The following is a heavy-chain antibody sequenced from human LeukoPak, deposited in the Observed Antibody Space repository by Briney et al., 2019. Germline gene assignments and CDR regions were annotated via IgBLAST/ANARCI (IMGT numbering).Heavy chain of an antibody. CDR3: AKDRYGGNSEFDY. CDR1: GFTFSSYG. Sequence: GGSLRLSCAASGFTFSSYGMHWVRQVRGKGLEWVAVIWYDGSSKYYADSVKGRFTISRDNSKNTLYLQMNSLRAEDTAVYYCAKDRYGGNSEFDYWGQGTLVTVSS. CDR2: IWYDGSSK. J-gene: IGHJ4*02. D-gene: IGHD4-23*01. V-gene: IGHV3-33*06.